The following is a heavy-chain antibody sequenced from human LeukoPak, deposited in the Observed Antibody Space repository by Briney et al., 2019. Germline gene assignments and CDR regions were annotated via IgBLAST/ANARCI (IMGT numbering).Heavy chain of an antibody. Sequence: SGGSLRLSCAASGFTFSSYSMNWVRQAPGKGLEWVSYISSSSGAIYYADSVKGRFTISRDNAKNSLYLQMNSLRAEDTAVYYCARDPPRRYDYWGQGTLVTVSS. D-gene: IGHD1-14*01. CDR1: GFTFSSYS. J-gene: IGHJ4*02. CDR2: ISSSSGAI. CDR3: ARDPPRRYDY. V-gene: IGHV3-48*01.